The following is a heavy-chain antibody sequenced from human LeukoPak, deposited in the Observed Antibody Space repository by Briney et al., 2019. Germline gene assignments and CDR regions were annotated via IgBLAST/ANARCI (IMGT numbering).Heavy chain of an antibody. CDR3: AREVHYDSSGYYYGGYYYGMDV. V-gene: IGHV1-46*01. D-gene: IGHD3-22*01. Sequence: ASVKVSCKASGYTFTSYYMHWVRQAPGQGLEWMGIINPSCGSTSYAQKFQGRVTMTRDTTTSTVYMELRSLRSEDTGVYYCAREVHYDSSGYYYGGYYYGMDVWGQGTTVTVSS. CDR1: GYTFTSYY. CDR2: INPSCGST. J-gene: IGHJ6*02.